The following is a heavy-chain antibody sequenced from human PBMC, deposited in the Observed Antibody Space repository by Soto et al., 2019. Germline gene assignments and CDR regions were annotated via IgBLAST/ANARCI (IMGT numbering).Heavy chain of an antibody. V-gene: IGHV4-31*03. CDR1: GGSVSNSGYY. CDR3: ATGDLTARELFFGY. D-gene: IGHD3-10*01. Sequence: QVQLQESGPGLVKPSQILSLTCTVFGGSVSNSGYYCNWIRQYPGKGLEWIGYNDHTGNAFYNPSLKSRVAISVDTSKNQFSLWLNSVTAADTAVYYCATGDLTARELFFGYWGQGILVTVSS. J-gene: IGHJ4*02. CDR2: NDHTGNA.